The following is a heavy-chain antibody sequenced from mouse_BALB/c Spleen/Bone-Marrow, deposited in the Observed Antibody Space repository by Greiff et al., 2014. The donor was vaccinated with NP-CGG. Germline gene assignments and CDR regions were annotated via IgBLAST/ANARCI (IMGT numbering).Heavy chain of an antibody. D-gene: IGHD2-3*01. CDR1: GFDIKDTY. CDR3: AHDAPFAY. CDR2: IDPANGNT. Sequence: EVQLQQSGAELVKPGASVKLSCTPSGFDIKDTYIYWVKQSPEQGLEWIGRIDPANGNTKYDPEFQGKATITADTSSNTAYLHLSSLTSEDTAVYSCAHDAPFAYWGQGTLVTVSA. J-gene: IGHJ3*01. V-gene: IGHV14-3*02.